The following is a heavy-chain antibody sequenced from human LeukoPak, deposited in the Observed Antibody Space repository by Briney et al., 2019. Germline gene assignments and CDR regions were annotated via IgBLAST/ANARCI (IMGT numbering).Heavy chain of an antibody. J-gene: IGHJ3*02. CDR2: IDAGGST. Sequence: SETLSLTCTVSGGSISSGGSIGSFYWSWIRQPAGKGLEWIGRIDAGGSTNYNPSLRGRVTISVDTSKNQFSLKLSSVTAADTAVYYCARRAQRGYYDSSGLSAFDIWGQGTTVTVSS. V-gene: IGHV4-61*02. D-gene: IGHD3-22*01. CDR1: GGSISSGGSIGSFY. CDR3: ARRAQRGYYDSSGLSAFDI.